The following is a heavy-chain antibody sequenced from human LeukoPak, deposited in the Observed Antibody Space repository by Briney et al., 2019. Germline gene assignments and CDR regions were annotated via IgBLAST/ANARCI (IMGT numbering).Heavy chain of an antibody. CDR3: TRSLMD. CDR2: INFDGSDT. Sequence: GGSLRLSCAASGITLSGYWMHWVRQAPGKGLVWVLRINFDGSDTSYADFVKGRFTIPRDNAKNTLFLQMNSLRAEDTAVYYCTRSLMDWGQGIRVTVSS. V-gene: IGHV3-74*01. CDR1: GITLSGYW. J-gene: IGHJ4*02. D-gene: IGHD3-16*01.